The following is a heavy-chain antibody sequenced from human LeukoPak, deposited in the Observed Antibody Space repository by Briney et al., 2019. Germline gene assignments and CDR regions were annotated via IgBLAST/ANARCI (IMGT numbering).Heavy chain of an antibody. Sequence: SETLSLTCTVSGGSISSSSYYWGWIRQPPGKGLEWIGSIYYSGSTYYNPSLKSRVTISVDTSKNQFSLKLSSVTAADTAVYYCARGGTSIMVRGVITVGMDVWGKGTTVTVSS. D-gene: IGHD3-10*01. J-gene: IGHJ6*03. CDR1: GGSISSSSYY. V-gene: IGHV4-39*07. CDR3: ARGGTSIMVRGVITVGMDV. CDR2: IYYSGST.